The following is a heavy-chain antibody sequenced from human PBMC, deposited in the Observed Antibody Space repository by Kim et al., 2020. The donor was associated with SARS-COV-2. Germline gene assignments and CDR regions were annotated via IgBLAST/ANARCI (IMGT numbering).Heavy chain of an antibody. Sequence: SETLSLTCAVYGGSFSGYYWSWIRQPPGKGLEWIGEINHSGSTNYNPSLKSRVTISVDTSKNQFSLKLSSVTAADTAVYYCARGKPLGYCTNGVCPYFD. D-gene: IGHD2-8*01. CDR2: INHSGST. CDR1: GGSFSGYY. J-gene: IGHJ4*01. CDR3: ARGKPLGYCTNGVCPYFD. V-gene: IGHV4-34*01.